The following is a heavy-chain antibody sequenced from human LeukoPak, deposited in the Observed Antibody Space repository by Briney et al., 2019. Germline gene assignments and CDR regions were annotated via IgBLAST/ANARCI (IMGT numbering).Heavy chain of an antibody. V-gene: IGHV1-2*02. CDR1: GYTFTGYY. Sequence: AAVNVSFKSSGYTFTGYYMHGVRQAPGQGVEWMGWINPNSGGTNYAQKFQGRVTMTRDTSISTAYMELSRLRSDDTAVCYCARSYSGYDLYYFDYWGQGTLVTVSS. CDR2: INPNSGGT. D-gene: IGHD5-12*01. CDR3: ARSYSGYDLYYFDY. J-gene: IGHJ4*02.